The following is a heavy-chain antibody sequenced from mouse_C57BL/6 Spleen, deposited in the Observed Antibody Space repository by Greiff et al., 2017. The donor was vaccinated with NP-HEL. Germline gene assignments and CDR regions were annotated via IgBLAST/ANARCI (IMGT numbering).Heavy chain of an antibody. CDR3: ARRYLLYAMDY. D-gene: IGHD2-12*01. V-gene: IGHV1-9*01. CDR1: GYTFTGYW. Sequence: VQLQQSGAELMKPGASVKLSCEATGYTFTGYWIEWVKQRPGHGLEWIGEILPGSDSTNYNEKFKGKATFTAHTSSNTAYMQLSSLTTEDSAIYYCARRYLLYAMDYWGQGTSVTVSS. CDR2: ILPGSDST. J-gene: IGHJ4*01.